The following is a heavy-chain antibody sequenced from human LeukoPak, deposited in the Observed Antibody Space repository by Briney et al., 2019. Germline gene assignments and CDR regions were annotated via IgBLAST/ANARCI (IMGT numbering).Heavy chain of an antibody. V-gene: IGHV4-34*01. J-gene: IGHJ4*02. Sequence: SETLSLTCAVYGGSFNDYYWNWIRQPPGKGLEWIGEIDLRGSTTYNPSLKSRVTISLDESKNQFSLKLSSVTAADTAVYYCARDPGLRPTSFDYWGQGTLVTVSS. D-gene: IGHD5-12*01. CDR1: GGSFNDYY. CDR2: IDLRGST. CDR3: ARDPGLRPTSFDY.